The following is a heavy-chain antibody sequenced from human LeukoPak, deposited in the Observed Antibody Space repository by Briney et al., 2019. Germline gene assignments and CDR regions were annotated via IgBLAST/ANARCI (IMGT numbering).Heavy chain of an antibody. J-gene: IGHJ6*02. CDR1: GYTFTSYY. D-gene: IGHD3-22*01. Sequence: GASVKVSCKASGYTFTSYYMHWVRQAPGQGLEWMGIINPSGGSTSYAQKFQGRVTMTRDTSTSTVYMELSSLRSEDTAVYYCARVGDYDSGLYYYGMDVWGQGTTVTVSS. CDR3: ARVGDYDSGLYYYGMDV. CDR2: INPSGGST. V-gene: IGHV1-46*01.